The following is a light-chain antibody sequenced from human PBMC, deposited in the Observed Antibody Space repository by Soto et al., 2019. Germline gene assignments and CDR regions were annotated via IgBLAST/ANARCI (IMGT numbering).Light chain of an antibody. Sequence: QSALTQPASVSGSPGQSITISCTGTSSDVGGYNYVSWYQQHPGKAPKLMISDVSNRPSGVSNRFSASKSGNTASLTISGLQAEDEADYYCSSYTSSTTPRYFFGTGTKLTVL. CDR1: SSDVGGYNY. V-gene: IGLV2-14*01. CDR2: DVS. CDR3: SSYTSSTTPRYF. J-gene: IGLJ1*01.